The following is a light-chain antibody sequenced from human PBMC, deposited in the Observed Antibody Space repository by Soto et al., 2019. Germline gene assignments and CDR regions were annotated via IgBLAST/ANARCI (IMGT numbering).Light chain of an antibody. CDR3: QKNNCAPWT. V-gene: IGKV1-27*01. CDR1: QGISNY. J-gene: IGKJ1*01. Sequence: EIEMTQSPSSLSASVGDRATITCRASQGISNYLAWYQQKPGKVPKLLIYAASTLQSGVPSRFSGSGSGTDFTLTISRLQPEVVANYYWQKNNCAPWTFGQGTKVEIK. CDR2: AAS.